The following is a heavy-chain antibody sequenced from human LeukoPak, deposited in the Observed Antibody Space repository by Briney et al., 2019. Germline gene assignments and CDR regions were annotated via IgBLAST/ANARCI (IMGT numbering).Heavy chain of an antibody. Sequence: GGSLRLSCEVSGFTFDSFGLSWVRQAPGKGPEWIAYISGSSVAIYYADSVKGRFTISRDNAKNSLYLQMNSLRAEDTAVYYCARNPPALRYYYGSGSFFDYWGQGTLVTVSS. J-gene: IGHJ4*02. CDR1: GFTFDSFG. V-gene: IGHV3-21*05. CDR3: ARNPPALRYYYGSGSFFDY. D-gene: IGHD3-10*01. CDR2: ISGSSVAI.